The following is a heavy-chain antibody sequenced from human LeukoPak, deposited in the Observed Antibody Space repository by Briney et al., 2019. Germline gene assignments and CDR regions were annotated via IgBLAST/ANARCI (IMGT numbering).Heavy chain of an antibody. J-gene: IGHJ1*01. CDR2: IYYSGST. Sequence: SETLSLTCTVSGGSINSYYWSWIRQPPGKGLEWIGYIYYSGSTNYNPSLKSRVTISVDTSKNQFSLKLSSVTAADTAVYYCARAGSSGWSEYFQHWGQGTLVTVSS. V-gene: IGHV4-59*01. CDR1: GGSINSYY. D-gene: IGHD6-19*01. CDR3: ARAGSSGWSEYFQH.